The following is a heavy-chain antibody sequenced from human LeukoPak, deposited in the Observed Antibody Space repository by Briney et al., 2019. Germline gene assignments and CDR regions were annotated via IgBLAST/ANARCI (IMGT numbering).Heavy chain of an antibody. CDR3: ARGDSSSWYNPINWFDP. Sequence: ASVKVPCKASGYTFTSYGISWVRQAPEQGLEWMGWISAYNGNTNYAQKLQGRVTMTTDTSTSTAYMELRSLRSDDTAVYYCARGDSSSWYNPINWFDPWGQGTLVTVSS. CDR2: ISAYNGNT. J-gene: IGHJ5*02. V-gene: IGHV1-18*01. D-gene: IGHD6-13*01. CDR1: GYTFTSYG.